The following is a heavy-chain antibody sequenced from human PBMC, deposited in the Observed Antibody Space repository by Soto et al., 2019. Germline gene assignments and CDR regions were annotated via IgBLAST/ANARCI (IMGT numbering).Heavy chain of an antibody. CDR2: ISAKNGNT. Sequence: ASVKVSCKASGYTFSDYGIRWVRQAPGQGLEWMGWISAKNGNTNFAQKFRGRVTMTTDTSTSTVYMELRSLKPDDSAVYYCAREPPETPPDYWGQGTLVTVSS. J-gene: IGHJ4*02. V-gene: IGHV1-18*01. CDR3: AREPPETPPDY. CDR1: GYTFSDYG.